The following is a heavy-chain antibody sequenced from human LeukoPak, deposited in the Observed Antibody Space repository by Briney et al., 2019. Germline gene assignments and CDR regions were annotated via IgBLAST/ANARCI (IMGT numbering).Heavy chain of an antibody. Sequence: GASVKVSCKASGYTFTGYYMHWVRQAPGQGLEWMGWINPNSGGTNYAQKFQGRVTMTRDTSISTAYMELSRLRSDDTAVYYCARDLGVYSYGFDYWGQGTLVTVSS. CDR3: ARDLGVYSYGFDY. D-gene: IGHD5-18*01. V-gene: IGHV1-2*02. CDR2: INPNSGGT. J-gene: IGHJ4*02. CDR1: GYTFTGYY.